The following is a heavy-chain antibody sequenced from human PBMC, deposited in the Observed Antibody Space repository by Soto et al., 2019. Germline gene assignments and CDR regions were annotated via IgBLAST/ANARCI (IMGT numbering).Heavy chain of an antibody. Sequence: GGSLRLSCVASGFPFSNYAMTWVRQAPGKGLEWVSALSGSGVSTYYADSVMGRFTISRDNSKNTLYLQMNSLRAEDTAVYYCAKGYPKQWLVPYYYYYGMDVWGQGTTVTVSS. V-gene: IGHV3-23*01. D-gene: IGHD6-19*01. J-gene: IGHJ6*02. CDR3: AKGYPKQWLVPYYYYYGMDV. CDR2: LSGSGVST. CDR1: GFPFSNYA.